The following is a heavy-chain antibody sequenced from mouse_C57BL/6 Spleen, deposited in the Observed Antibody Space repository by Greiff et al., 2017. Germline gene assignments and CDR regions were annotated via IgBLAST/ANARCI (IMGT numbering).Heavy chain of an antibody. CDR1: GYTFTSYW. CDR3: ARGGLSYGY. V-gene: IGHV1-64*01. CDR2: IHPNSGST. Sequence: QVQLQQPGAELVKPGASVKLSCKASGYTFTSYWMHWVKQRPGQGLEWIGMIHPNSGSTNYNEKFKSKATLTADKSSSAAYLQLSSLTSEDSAVYCCARGGLSYGYWGQGTTLTASS. J-gene: IGHJ2*01. D-gene: IGHD6-5*01.